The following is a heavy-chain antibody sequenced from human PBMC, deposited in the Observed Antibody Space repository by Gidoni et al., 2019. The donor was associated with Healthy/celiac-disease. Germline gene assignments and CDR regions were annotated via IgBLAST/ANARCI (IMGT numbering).Heavy chain of an antibody. CDR1: GFTFSSYA. Sequence: EVQLLESGGGLVQPGGSLRLSLAASGFTFSSYAMSWVRQAPGKGLEWVSAISGSGGSTYYADSVKGRFTISRDNSKNTLYLEMNSLRAEDTAVYYCAKSGVAVAGTLNYWGQGTLVTVSS. D-gene: IGHD6-19*01. CDR3: AKSGVAVAGTLNY. V-gene: IGHV3-23*01. J-gene: IGHJ4*02. CDR2: ISGSGGST.